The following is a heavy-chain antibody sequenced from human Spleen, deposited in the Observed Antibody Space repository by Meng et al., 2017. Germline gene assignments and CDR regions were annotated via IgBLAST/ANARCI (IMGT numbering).Heavy chain of an antibody. V-gene: IGHV1-69*05. D-gene: IGHD6-13*01. J-gene: IGHJ6*02. CDR2: IIPIFDTA. CDR1: GGTFSGSA. CDR3: AREGGIAAAGYYYYSAMDV. Sequence: SVKVSCKASGGTFSGSAISWVRQAPGQGLEWLGRIIPIFDTATYAQKFQGRVTITTDESTSTAYMELSSLRSEDTAVYYCAREGGIAAAGYYYYSAMDVWGQGTTVTVSS.